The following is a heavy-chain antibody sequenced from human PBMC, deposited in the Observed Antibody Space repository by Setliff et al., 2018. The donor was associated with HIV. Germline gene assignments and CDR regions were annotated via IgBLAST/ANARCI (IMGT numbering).Heavy chain of an antibody. CDR3: ARAGRGSGRYVYSFDY. J-gene: IGHJ4*02. CDR2: INHSGST. V-gene: IGHV4-59*08. D-gene: IGHD1-26*01. CDR1: GGSISSYY. Sequence: PSETLSLTCTVSGGSISSYYWSGIRQPPGKGLEWIGEINHSGSTNYNPSLKSRVTISVDTSKNQLSLKLSSVTAAVTAVYYCARAGRGSGRYVYSFDYWGQGSLVTVSS.